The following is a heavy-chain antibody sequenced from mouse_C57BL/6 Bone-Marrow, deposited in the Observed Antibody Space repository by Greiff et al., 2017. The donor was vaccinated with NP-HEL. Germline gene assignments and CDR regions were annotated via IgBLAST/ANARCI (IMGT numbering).Heavy chain of an antibody. D-gene: IGHD1-1*01. J-gene: IGHJ1*03. V-gene: IGHV1-72*01. Sequence: QVQLQQPGADLVKPGASVKLSCKASGYTFTSYWMHWVKQRPGRGLEWIGRIDPNSGGTKFNEKFKTKATLTVDKPSRTAYMPLSSLTSEDSAVYYCARYYYGSRGWYFDVGGTGTTVTVSS. CDR2: IDPNSGGT. CDR1: GYTFTSYW. CDR3: ARYYYGSRGWYFDV.